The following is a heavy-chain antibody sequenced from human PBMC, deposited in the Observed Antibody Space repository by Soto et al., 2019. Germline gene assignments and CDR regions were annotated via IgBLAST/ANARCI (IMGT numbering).Heavy chain of an antibody. V-gene: IGHV3-48*02. CDR1: GYSFRSYS. CDR3: ARDRDAYCSRGICSGPYFDY. Sequence: GGSLRLSCVGSGYSFRSYSINWVRQAPGKGLEWISYISDNSSVIYYADAVKGRFTISRDNAKNSLYLQMNSLRDEDTAVYYCARDRDAYCSRGICSGPYFDYWGQGTLVTVSS. J-gene: IGHJ4*02. CDR2: ISDNSSVI. D-gene: IGHD2-8*01.